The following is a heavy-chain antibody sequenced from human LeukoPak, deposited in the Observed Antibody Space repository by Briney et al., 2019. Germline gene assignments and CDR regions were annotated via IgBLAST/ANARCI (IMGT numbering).Heavy chain of an antibody. CDR1: GFTFSTYE. D-gene: IGHD6-19*01. CDR3: ARVKLPLETSGWYVPFDY. J-gene: IGHJ4*02. CDR2: ISPSGGTI. Sequence: GGSLRLSCAASGFTFSTYEVNWVRQAPGKGLEWLSYISPSGGTIFYADSVKGRFTISRDNAKNSLSLQMDSLRAEDTAVYYCARVKLPLETSGWYVPFDYWGQGSLVTVSS. V-gene: IGHV3-48*03.